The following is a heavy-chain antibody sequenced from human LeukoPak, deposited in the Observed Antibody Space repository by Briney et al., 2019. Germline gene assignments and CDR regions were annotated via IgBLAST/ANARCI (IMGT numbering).Heavy chain of an antibody. CDR3: ARGRRYYGHHYFDY. Sequence: PSETLSLTCTVSGGSIRSSYYYWGWIRQLPGKGLEWIGSIYDSGSTYYNPSLKSRVTISIDTSKNQFSLKLNSVTAADTAVYYCARGRRYYGHHYFDYWGQGTLVTVSS. J-gene: IGHJ4*02. V-gene: IGHV4-39*01. CDR1: GGSIRSSYYY. CDR2: IYDSGST. D-gene: IGHD3-10*01.